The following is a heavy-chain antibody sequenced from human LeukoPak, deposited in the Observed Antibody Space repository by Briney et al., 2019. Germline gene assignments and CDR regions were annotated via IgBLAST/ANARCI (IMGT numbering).Heavy chain of an antibody. D-gene: IGHD6-13*01. J-gene: IGHJ4*02. Sequence: GGSLRLSCAASGFTFSSFWMHWVRQAPGKGLVWVSRINSDGSRISYADSVKGRFTISRDNAKNTLYVQMSSLRAEDTAVYYCAREQVDIAAAGSDYWGQGTLVTVSS. CDR2: INSDGSRI. V-gene: IGHV3-74*01. CDR3: AREQVDIAAAGSDY. CDR1: GFTFSSFW.